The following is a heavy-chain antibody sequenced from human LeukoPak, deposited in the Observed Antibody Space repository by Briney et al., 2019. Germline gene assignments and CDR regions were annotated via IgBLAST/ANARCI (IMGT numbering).Heavy chain of an antibody. CDR2: IIPILGIA. V-gene: IGHV1-69*04. D-gene: IGHD5-24*01. CDR3: ARASSRDGYNP. J-gene: IGHJ5*02. Sequence: WMGRIIPILGIANYAQKFQGRVTITADKSTSTAYMELSSLRSEDTAVYYCARASSRDGYNPWGQGTLVTVSS.